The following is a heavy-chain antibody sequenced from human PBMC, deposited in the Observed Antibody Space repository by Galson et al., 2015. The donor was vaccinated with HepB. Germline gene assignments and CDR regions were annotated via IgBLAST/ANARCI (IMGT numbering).Heavy chain of an antibody. J-gene: IGHJ5*02. V-gene: IGHV1-46*01. CDR1: GYTFTSYY. Sequence: SVKVSCKASGYTFTSYYMHWVRQAPGQGLEWMGIINPSGGSTSYAQKFQGRVTMTRDTPTSTVYMELSSLRSEDTAVYYCARVLLWFGAEFDPWGQGTLVTVSS. CDR2: INPSGGST. CDR3: ARVLLWFGAEFDP. D-gene: IGHD3-10*01.